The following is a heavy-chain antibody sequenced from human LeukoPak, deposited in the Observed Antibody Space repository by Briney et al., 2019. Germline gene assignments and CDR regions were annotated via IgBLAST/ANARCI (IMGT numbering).Heavy chain of an antibody. Sequence: GGSLRLSCAASGFTFSSYWMHWVRQAPGKGLEWVANIKQDGSEKYYVDSVKGRFTISRDNAKNSLYLQMNSLRAEDTAVYYCARETHGDWGGPIDYWGQGTLVTVSS. CDR1: GFTFSSYW. V-gene: IGHV3-7*01. CDR3: ARETHGDWGGPIDY. CDR2: IKQDGSEK. J-gene: IGHJ4*02. D-gene: IGHD3-16*01.